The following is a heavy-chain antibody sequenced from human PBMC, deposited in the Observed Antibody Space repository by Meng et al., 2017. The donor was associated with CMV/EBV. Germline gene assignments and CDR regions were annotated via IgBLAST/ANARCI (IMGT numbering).Heavy chain of an antibody. CDR1: GYTFTSYG. CDR3: AGDPEQLGGGYGIDV. Sequence: ASVTVSCQASGYTFTSYGIRWVRPAPGQGLEWMGWISAYNGNTNYAQKLQGRVTMTTDTSTSTAYMELRRLRSDDTAVYYCAGDPEQLGGGYGIDVWGHGTTVTVSS. J-gene: IGHJ6*02. V-gene: IGHV1-18*01. D-gene: IGHD6-6*01. CDR2: ISAYNGNT.